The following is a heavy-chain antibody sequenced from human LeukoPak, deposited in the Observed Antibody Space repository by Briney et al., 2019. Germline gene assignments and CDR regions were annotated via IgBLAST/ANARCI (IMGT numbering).Heavy chain of an antibody. CDR1: GDSITSSKW. J-gene: IGHJ4*02. CDR2: INHSGST. Sequence: TSGTLSLTRAVSGDSITSSKWWSWVRQSPEKGLEWIGEINHSGSTNYNPSLKSRVTISVDTSKNQFSLKLSSVTAPDTAVYYCARGYCSGGSCPFDYWGQGTLVTVSS. V-gene: IGHV4-4*02. D-gene: IGHD2-15*01. CDR3: ARGYCSGGSCPFDY.